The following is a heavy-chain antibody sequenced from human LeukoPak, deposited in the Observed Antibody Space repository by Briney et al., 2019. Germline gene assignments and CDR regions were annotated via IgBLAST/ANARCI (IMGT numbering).Heavy chain of an antibody. CDR1: GFTFSDHY. CDR2: TRKKTNSYTT. D-gene: IGHD5-24*01. CDR3: AKFGGGDGYNNDY. V-gene: IGHV3-72*01. Sequence: GGSLRLSCAASGFTFSDHYMDWVRQAPGKGLEWVGRTRKKTNSYTTEYAASVKGRFTISRDDSKNSLYLQMNRLKTEDTAVYYCAKFGGGDGYNNDYWGQGTLVTVSS. J-gene: IGHJ4*02.